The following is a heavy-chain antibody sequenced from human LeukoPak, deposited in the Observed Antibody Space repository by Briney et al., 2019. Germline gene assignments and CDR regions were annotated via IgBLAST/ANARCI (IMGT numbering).Heavy chain of an antibody. J-gene: IGHJ6*02. D-gene: IGHD3-3*01. CDR2: IKPDGTKK. CDR3: AKDRLYYDFWSDNYYYYGMDV. Sequence: GGSLRLSCAASGLTTSDYWMSWVRQAPGKGLEWVANIKPDGTKKHYVDSVKGRFTISRDNSKNTLYLQMNSLRAEDTAVYYCAKDRLYYDFWSDNYYYYGMDVWGQGTTVTVSS. CDR1: GLTTSDYW. V-gene: IGHV3-7*03.